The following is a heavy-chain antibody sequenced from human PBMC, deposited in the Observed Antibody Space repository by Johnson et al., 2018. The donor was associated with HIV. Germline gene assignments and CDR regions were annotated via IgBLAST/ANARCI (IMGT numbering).Heavy chain of an antibody. CDR3: ATGASSTWSLGALDI. D-gene: IGHD6-13*01. J-gene: IGHJ3*02. Sequence: VQLVESGGGLVQPGGSLRLSCAASGFTFSSNGMHWVRQAPGKGLEWVGRIRNKAHSYTTEYAASVKGRFTISRDDSKNSLYLQMNSLKSEDTAVYYCATGASSTWSLGALDIWGQGTMVTVSS. CDR1: GFTFSSNG. V-gene: IGHV3-72*01. CDR2: IRNKAHSYTT.